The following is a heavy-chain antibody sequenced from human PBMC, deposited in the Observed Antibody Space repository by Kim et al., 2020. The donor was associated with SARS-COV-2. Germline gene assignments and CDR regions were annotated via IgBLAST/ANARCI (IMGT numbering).Heavy chain of an antibody. Sequence: SETLSLTCTVSGGSVSSGSYYWSWIRQPPGKGLEWIGYIYYSGSTNYNPSIKSRVTISVETTKNQFSLKLSSVTAADTAVYYCARGRGDIVVVVAATPPSFDYWGQGTLVTVSS. CDR1: GGSVSSGSYY. CDR2: IYYSGST. D-gene: IGHD2-15*01. J-gene: IGHJ4*02. V-gene: IGHV4-61*01. CDR3: ARGRGDIVVVVAATPPSFDY.